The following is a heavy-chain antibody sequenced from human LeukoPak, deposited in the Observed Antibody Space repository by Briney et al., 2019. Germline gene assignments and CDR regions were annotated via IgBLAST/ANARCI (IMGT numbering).Heavy chain of an antibody. V-gene: IGHV4-4*02. J-gene: IGHJ4*02. CDR2: IYHSGST. Sequence: SGTLSLTCAVSGGSISSSNWWSCVRQPPGKGLEWIGEIYHSGSTNYNPSLKSRVTISVDKSKNQFSLKLSSLTAADTAVYYCASAMSYGSGSLPPDYWGQGTLVTVSS. CDR3: ASAMSYGSGSLPPDY. D-gene: IGHD3-10*01. CDR1: GGSISSSNW.